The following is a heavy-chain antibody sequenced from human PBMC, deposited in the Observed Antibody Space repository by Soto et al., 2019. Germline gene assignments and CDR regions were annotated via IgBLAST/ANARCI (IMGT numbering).Heavy chain of an antibody. CDR1: GFTFSSYA. CDR2: ISGSGGST. V-gene: IGHV3-23*01. D-gene: IGHD3-22*01. J-gene: IGHJ4*02. CDR3: AKDWRDSSGYYEYILDY. Sequence: EVQLLESGGGLVQPGGSLRLSCAASGFTFSSYAMSWVRQAPGKGLEWVSAISGSGGSTYYADSVKGRFTISRDNSKNTLYLQMNSLRAEDTAVYYCAKDWRDSSGYYEYILDYWGQGTLVTVSS.